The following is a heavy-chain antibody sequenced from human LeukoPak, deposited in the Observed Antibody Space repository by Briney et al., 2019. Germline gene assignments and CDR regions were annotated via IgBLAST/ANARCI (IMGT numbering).Heavy chain of an antibody. V-gene: IGHV3-9*01. CDR3: AESGSYYHPFDL. CDR1: GFTFDDYA. J-gene: IGHJ4*02. Sequence: GGSLRLSCAASGFTFDDYAMHWVRQAPGKGLEWVSGISWNSGSIGYADSVKGRFTISRDNAKNSLYLQMNSLRAEDTGVYYCAESGSYYHPFDLWGQGTLVTVSS. D-gene: IGHD1-26*01. CDR2: ISWNSGSI.